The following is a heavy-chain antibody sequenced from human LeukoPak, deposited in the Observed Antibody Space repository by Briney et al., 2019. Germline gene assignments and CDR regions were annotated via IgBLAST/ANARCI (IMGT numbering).Heavy chain of an antibody. CDR1: GGSFGGYY. D-gene: IGHD2-2*03. J-gene: IGHJ4*02. CDR3: ARVRLDGYVKEFYFDS. Sequence: SETLSLTYPVYGGSFGGYYWSWIRQPPGRGLEWIGEINHSGSINYNPSLKSRVTISVDKAENQSSLTLTSVTAADTARYCCARVRLDGYVKEFYFDSWGQGTRVTVSS. CDR2: INHSGSI. V-gene: IGHV4-34*01.